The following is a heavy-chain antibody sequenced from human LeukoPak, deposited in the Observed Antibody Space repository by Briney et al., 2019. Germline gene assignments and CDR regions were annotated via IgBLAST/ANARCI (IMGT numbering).Heavy chain of an antibody. D-gene: IGHD6-6*01. CDR1: GFSFSSYR. V-gene: IGHV3-21*01. CDR2: ISSNNGYI. CDR3: ARDFGTRKSIAFAD. J-gene: IGHJ4*02. Sequence: KPGGSLRLSCAASGFSFSSYRMNWVRQAPGKGLEWVASISSNNGYIYYTDSVKGRFTISRDNGENSLHLQMNSLRAEDAAVYYWARDFGTRKSIAFADWGQGTLVTVSS.